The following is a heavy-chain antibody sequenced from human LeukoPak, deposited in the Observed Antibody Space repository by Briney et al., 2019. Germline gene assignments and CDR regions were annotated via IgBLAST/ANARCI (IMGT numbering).Heavy chain of an antibody. D-gene: IGHD3-16*01. CDR3: AKDNFRGISPQDY. Sequence: PGGSLRLSCAASGFTFSSYAMSWVRQAPGKGLEWVSAISGSGGSTYYADSVKGRFTISGDNSKNTLYLQMNSLRAEDTAVYYCAKDNFRGISPQDYWGQGTLVTVSS. J-gene: IGHJ4*02. CDR1: GFTFSSYA. V-gene: IGHV3-23*01. CDR2: ISGSGGST.